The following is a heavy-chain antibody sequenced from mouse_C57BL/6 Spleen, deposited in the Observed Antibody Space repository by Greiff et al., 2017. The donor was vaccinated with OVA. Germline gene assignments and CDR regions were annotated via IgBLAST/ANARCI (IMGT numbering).Heavy chain of an antibody. D-gene: IGHD2-5*01. J-gene: IGHJ4*01. CDR2: IYPGDGDT. V-gene: IGHV1-82*01. Sequence: QVQLKESGPELVKPGASVKISCKASGYAFSSSWMNWVKQRPGKGLEWIGRIYPGDGDTHYTGKFTGKATLTADKSSSTAYMQLSSLTSEDSAVYFCAGYSNYPYAMDYWGQGTSVTVSS. CDR1: GYAFSSSW. CDR3: AGYSNYPYAMDY.